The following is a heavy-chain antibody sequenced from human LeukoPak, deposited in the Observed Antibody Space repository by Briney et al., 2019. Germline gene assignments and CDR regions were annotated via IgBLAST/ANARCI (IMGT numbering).Heavy chain of an antibody. D-gene: IGHD3-3*01. CDR3: AENQHDFWSGYHFVY. J-gene: IGHJ4*02. V-gene: IGHV3-23*01. Sequence: GSLRLSCAASGFTFSSYAMSWVRQAPGKGLEWVSAISGSGGSTYYADSVKGRFTISRDNSKNTLYLQMNSLRAEDTAVYYCAENQHDFWSGYHFVYWGQGTLVTVSS. CDR2: ISGSGGST. CDR1: GFTFSSYA.